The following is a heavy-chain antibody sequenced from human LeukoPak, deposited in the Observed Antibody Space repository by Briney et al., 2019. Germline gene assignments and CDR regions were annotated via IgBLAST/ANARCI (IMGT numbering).Heavy chain of an antibody. CDR1: GYTFTSYA. D-gene: IGHD3-10*01. V-gene: IGHV1-3*01. J-gene: IGHJ5*02. Sequence: ASVKVSCKASGYTFTSYAMHWVRQAPGQWLEWMGWINAGNGNTKYSQKFQGRVTITRDTSASTAYMELSSLRSEDTAVYYCARSPRDGSGSRANWFDPWGQGTLVTVSS. CDR3: ARSPRDGSGSRANWFDP. CDR2: INAGNGNT.